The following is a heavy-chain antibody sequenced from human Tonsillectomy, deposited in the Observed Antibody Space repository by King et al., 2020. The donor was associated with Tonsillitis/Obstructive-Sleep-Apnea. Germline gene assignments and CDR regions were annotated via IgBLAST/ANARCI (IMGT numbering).Heavy chain of an antibody. CDR1: GFTFDYYA. CDR3: AKDTGRFLTPYMDV. Sequence: VQLVESGGGLVQPGRSLRLSCAASGFTFDYYAMNWVRHAPGKGLEWVSGISWDSGSIGYAASVKGRFTISRDNAKDSLSLQMNSLRAEDTALYYCAKDTGRFLTPYMDVWGKGTTVTVSS. D-gene: IGHD3-3*01. V-gene: IGHV3-9*01. J-gene: IGHJ6*03. CDR2: ISWDSGSI.